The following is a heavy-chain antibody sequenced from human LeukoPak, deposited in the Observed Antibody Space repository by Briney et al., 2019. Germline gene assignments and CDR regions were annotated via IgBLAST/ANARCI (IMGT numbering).Heavy chain of an antibody. V-gene: IGHV4-4*07. CDR3: ARGAYHYGSGSYYFDY. Sequence: SETLSLTCTVSGGSISSYYWSWIRQPAGKGLEWIGRIYTSGSTNYNPSLKSRVTMSADTSKNQFSLKLSSVTAADTAVYYCARGAYHYGSGSYYFDYWGQGILVTVSS. D-gene: IGHD3-10*01. CDR1: GGSISSYY. J-gene: IGHJ4*02. CDR2: IYTSGST.